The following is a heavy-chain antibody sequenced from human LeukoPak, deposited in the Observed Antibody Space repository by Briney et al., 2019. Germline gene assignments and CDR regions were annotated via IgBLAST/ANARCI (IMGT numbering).Heavy chain of an antibody. J-gene: IGHJ4*02. V-gene: IGHV3-30-3*01. CDR3: ARDGAPGYSGYVYTDY. D-gene: IGHD5-12*01. CDR1: GFSFSDYA. Sequence: GGSLRLSCAASGFSFSDYAMHWVRQAPGKGLEWVAIISYDGSNKEYADSVKGRFTISRDNSKKTLFLQMNSLRAEDTAVYYCARDGAPGYSGYVYTDYWGQGTLVTVSS. CDR2: ISYDGSNK.